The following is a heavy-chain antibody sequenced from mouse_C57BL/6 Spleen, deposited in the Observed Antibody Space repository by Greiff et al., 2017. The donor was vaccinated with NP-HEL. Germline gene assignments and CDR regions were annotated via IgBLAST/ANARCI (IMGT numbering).Heavy chain of an antibody. D-gene: IGHD1-1*01. Sequence: QVQLQQSGAELARPGASVKMSCKASGYTFTSYTMHWVKQRPGQGLEWIGYINPSSGYTKYNQKFKDKATLTADKSSSTAYMQLSSLTSEDSAVYYCARGEITTVVAPFAYWGQGTLVTVSA. CDR3: ARGEITTVVAPFAY. J-gene: IGHJ3*01. V-gene: IGHV1-4*01. CDR1: GYTFTSYT. CDR2: INPSSGYT.